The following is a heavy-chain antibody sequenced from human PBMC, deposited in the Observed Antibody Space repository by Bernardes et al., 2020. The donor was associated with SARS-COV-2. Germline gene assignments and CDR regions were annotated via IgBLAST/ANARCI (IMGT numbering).Heavy chain of an antibody. D-gene: IGHD2-2*01. V-gene: IGHV4-34*01. CDR2: IGQSGNT. CDR3: REYQMSDACDY. CDR1: GGSFSGYY. J-gene: IGHJ4*01. Sequence: SETLSLTCAVYGGSFSGYYWSWIRQQPGRGLVWSGEIGQSGNTNYNTSLKSRITISVDTSRKQFSLKVPTVTAADTAVDYCREYQMSDACDYWGQGTLVTVSS.